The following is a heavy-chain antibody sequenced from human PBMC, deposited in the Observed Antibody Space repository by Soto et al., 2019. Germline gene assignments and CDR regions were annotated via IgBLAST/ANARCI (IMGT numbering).Heavy chain of an antibody. Sequence: AGGSLRLSCAASGFTFSDYYMSWIRQAPGKGLEWVSYISSSGSTIYYADSVKGRFTISRDNAKNSLYLQMNSLRAEDTAVYYCAIGMRVVVVADPFDYWGQGNLVTVSS. CDR3: AIGMRVVVVADPFDY. J-gene: IGHJ4*02. D-gene: IGHD2-15*01. V-gene: IGHV3-11*01. CDR1: GFTFSDYY. CDR2: ISSSGSTI.